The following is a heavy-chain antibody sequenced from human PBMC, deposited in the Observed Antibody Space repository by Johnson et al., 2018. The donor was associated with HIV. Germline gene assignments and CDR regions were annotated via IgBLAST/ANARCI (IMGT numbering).Heavy chain of an antibody. CDR2: ISYDGSKK. CDR1: GFTFSSYA. J-gene: IGHJ3*02. Sequence: QMLLVESGGGVVQPGRSLRLSCAASGFTFSSYAMHWVRQAPGKGLEWVAVISYDGSKKYYVDSVKGRFTISRDNAKNSLYLQMNSLRAEDTAVYYCASSSSSWTSDPDDAFDIWGQGTMVTVSS. V-gene: IGHV3-30*04. D-gene: IGHD6-13*01. CDR3: ASSSSSWTSDPDDAFDI.